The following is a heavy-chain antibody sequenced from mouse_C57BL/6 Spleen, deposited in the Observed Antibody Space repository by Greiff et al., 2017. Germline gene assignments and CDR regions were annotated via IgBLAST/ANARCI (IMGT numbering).Heavy chain of an antibody. D-gene: IGHD2-4*01. J-gene: IGHJ4*01. CDR1: GYTFTSYW. Sequence: QVQLQQPGAELVRPGSSVKLSCKASGYTFTSYWMHWVKQRPIQGLEWIGNIDPSDSETHYNQKFKDKATLPVDKSSSTAYMQLSSLTSEDSAVYYCARSDDYGNAMDYWGQGTSVTVFS. CDR2: IDPSDSET. CDR3: ARSDDYGNAMDY. V-gene: IGHV1-52*01.